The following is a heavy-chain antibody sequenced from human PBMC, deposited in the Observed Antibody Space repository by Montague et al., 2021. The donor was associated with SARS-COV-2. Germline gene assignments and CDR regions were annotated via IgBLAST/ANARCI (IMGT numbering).Heavy chain of an antibody. CDR3: ARCGVTIFGVVITGKSLFHY. Sequence: SETLSLTCAVYGGSFSGYYWSWIRQPPGKGLEWIGEINHSGSTNYNPSLKSRVTISVDTSKNQFSLKLSSVTAADTAVYYCARCGVTIFGVVITGKSLFHYWGQGTLVTVSS. CDR1: GGSFSGYY. V-gene: IGHV4-34*01. D-gene: IGHD3-3*01. J-gene: IGHJ4*02. CDR2: INHSGST.